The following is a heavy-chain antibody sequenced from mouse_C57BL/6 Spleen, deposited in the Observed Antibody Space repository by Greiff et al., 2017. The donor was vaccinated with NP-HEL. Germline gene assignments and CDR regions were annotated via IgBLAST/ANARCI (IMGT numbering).Heavy chain of an antibody. CDR1: GYTFTDYY. Sequence: VQLQQSGPELVKPGASVKISCKASGYTFTDYYMNWVKQSHGKSLEWIGDINPNNGGTSYNQKFKGKATLTVDKSSSTAYMELRSLTSEDSAVYYCARKFRDGYPAYWGQGTLVTVSA. V-gene: IGHV1-26*01. J-gene: IGHJ3*01. D-gene: IGHD2-3*01. CDR3: ARKFRDGYPAY. CDR2: INPNNGGT.